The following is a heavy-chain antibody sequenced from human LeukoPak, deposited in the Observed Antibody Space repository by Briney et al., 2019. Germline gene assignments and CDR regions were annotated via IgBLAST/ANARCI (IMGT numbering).Heavy chain of an antibody. CDR1: GFTFSSYG. CDR2: ISYDGSNK. CDR3: ARDSYYYDSSGYYYPYYFDY. D-gene: IGHD3-22*01. J-gene: IGHJ4*02. V-gene: IGHV3-30*03. Sequence: GGSLRLSCAASGFTFSSYGMHWVRQAPGKGLEWVAVISYDGSNKYYADSVKGRFTISRDNSKNTLYLQMNSLRAEDTAVYYCARDSYYYDSSGYYYPYYFDYWGQGTLVTVSS.